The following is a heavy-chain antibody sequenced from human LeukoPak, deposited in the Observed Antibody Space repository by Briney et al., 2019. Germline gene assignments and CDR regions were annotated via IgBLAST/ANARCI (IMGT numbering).Heavy chain of an antibody. CDR3: ARGARMWVQKNWFDP. CDR1: GGSFSGYY. D-gene: IGHD1-26*01. J-gene: IGHJ5*02. Sequence: PSETLSLTCAVYGGSFSGYYWSWIRQPPGKGLEWIGEINHSGSTNYNPSLKSRVTISVDTSKNQFSLKLSSVTAADTAVYYCARGARMWVQKNWFDPWGQGTLVTVSS. V-gene: IGHV4-34*01. CDR2: INHSGST.